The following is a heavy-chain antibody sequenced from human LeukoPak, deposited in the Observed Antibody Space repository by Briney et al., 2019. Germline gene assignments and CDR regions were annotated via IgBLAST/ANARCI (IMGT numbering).Heavy chain of an antibody. CDR1: GGSISSYY. V-gene: IGHV4-4*07. CDR3: ARDFHDSSGYRYYYYGMDV. D-gene: IGHD3-22*01. CDR2: IYTSGST. J-gene: IGHJ6*02. Sequence: PSETLSLTCTVSGGSISSYYWSWIRQPAGKGLEWIGRIYTSGSTNYNPSLKSRVTMSVDTSKNQFSLKLSSVTAADTAVYYFARDFHDSSGYRYYYYGMDVWGQGTTVTVSS.